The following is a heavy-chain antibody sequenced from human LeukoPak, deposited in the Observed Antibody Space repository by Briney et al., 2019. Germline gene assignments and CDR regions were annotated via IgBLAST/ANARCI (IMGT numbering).Heavy chain of an antibody. CDR3: AKALSGRKGPFDY. CDR2: ISSDGSNA. CDR1: GFTFSSYG. V-gene: IGHV3-30*18. J-gene: IGHJ4*02. Sequence: GRSLRLSCAASGFTFSSYGMLWVRQAPGKGLEWVAVISSDGSNAYYADSVKGRFTMSRDNSKNTLFVQMNSLRAEDTAVYYCAKALSGRKGPFDYWGQGTLVTVSS. D-gene: IGHD3-10*01.